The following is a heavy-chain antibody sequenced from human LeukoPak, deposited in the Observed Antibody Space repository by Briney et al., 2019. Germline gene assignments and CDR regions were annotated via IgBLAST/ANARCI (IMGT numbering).Heavy chain of an antibody. J-gene: IGHJ4*02. D-gene: IGHD3-10*01. CDR3: AREIYGSGSSSLDY. CDR2: IYTSGST. Sequence: SETLSLTCTVSGGSISSYYWSWTRQPAGKGLEWIGRIYTSGSTNYNPSLKSRVTMSVDTSKNQFSLKLSSVTAADTAVYYCAREIYGSGSSSLDYWGQGTLVTVSS. CDR1: GGSISSYY. V-gene: IGHV4-4*07.